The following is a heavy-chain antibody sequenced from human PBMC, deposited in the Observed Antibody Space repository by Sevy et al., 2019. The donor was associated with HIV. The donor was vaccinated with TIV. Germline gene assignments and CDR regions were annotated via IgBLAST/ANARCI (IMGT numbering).Heavy chain of an antibody. CDR3: ATVHYYDSSGYHNWFDP. CDR1: GYTLTELS. CDR2: FDPEDGET. J-gene: IGHJ5*02. V-gene: IGHV1-24*01. D-gene: IGHD3-22*01. Sequence: ASVKVSCKVSGYTLTELSMHWVRRAPGKGLEWMGGFDPEDGETIYAQKFQGRVTMTEDTSTDTAYMELSSLRSEDTAVYYCATVHYYDSSGYHNWFDPWGQGTLVTVSS.